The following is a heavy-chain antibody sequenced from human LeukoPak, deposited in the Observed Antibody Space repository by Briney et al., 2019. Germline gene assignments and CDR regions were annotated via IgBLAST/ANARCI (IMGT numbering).Heavy chain of an antibody. Sequence: PSETLSLTCTVSGGSISSSSYYWGWIRQPPGKGLEWIGSIYYSGSTYYNPSLKSRVTISVDTSKNQFSLKLSSVTAADTAVYYCARGGRITMIVVVPTPNWFDPWGQGTLVTVSS. V-gene: IGHV4-39*01. CDR2: IYYSGST. CDR3: ARGGRITMIVVVPTPNWFDP. J-gene: IGHJ5*02. CDR1: GGSISSSSYY. D-gene: IGHD3-22*01.